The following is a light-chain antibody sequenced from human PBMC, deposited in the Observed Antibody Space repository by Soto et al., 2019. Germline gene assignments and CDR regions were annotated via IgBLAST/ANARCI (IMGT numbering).Light chain of an antibody. CDR2: GAS. CDR1: QRVSSRS. CDR3: QQYGSSPPT. V-gene: IGKV3-20*01. Sequence: EIVLTQSPGTLSLSPGERATLSCRASQRVSSRSLAWYQQKPGQAPRLLIYGASSRAPGIPDRFSGSGSGKYFTLTISRVEPEDFAVYCCQQYGSSPPTFGQGTKVEIK. J-gene: IGKJ1*01.